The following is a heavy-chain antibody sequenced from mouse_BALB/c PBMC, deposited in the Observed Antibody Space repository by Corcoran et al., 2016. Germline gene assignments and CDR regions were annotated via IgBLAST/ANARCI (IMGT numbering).Heavy chain of an antibody. CDR2: ILPGSGST. CDR3: ARNYGGSYDWYRDV. V-gene: IGHV1-9*01. D-gene: IGHD1-1*01. Sequence: QVQLQQTGAELMKLGASVKISCKATGYTFTSYGIERVKQRTGHGIEWDGEILPGSGSTNYNEKIKGKATLPSDTTSNTAYRQLSSMTSEYSAVYYCARNYGGSYDWYRDVWGAGTTVTVSS. J-gene: IGHJ1*01. CDR1: GYTFTSYG.